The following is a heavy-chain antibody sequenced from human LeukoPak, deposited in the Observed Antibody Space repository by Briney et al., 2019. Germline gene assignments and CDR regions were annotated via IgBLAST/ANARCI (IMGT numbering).Heavy chain of an antibody. Sequence: TGGSLRLSCAASGFTFSSYGTSWVRQAPGKGLEWVSAISGSGGSTYYADSVKGRFTISRDNSKNTLYLQMNSLRAEDTAVYYCAKWVTRDYFDYWGQGTLVTVSS. J-gene: IGHJ4*02. CDR3: AKWVTRDYFDY. V-gene: IGHV3-23*01. CDR1: GFTFSSYG. D-gene: IGHD3-10*01. CDR2: ISGSGGST.